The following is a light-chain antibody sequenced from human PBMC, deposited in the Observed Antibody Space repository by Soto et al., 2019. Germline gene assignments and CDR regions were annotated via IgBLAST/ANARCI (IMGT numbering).Light chain of an antibody. CDR2: KAS. V-gene: IGKV1-5*03. J-gene: IGKJ1*01. CDR3: QQYNSDST. CDR1: QSISIW. Sequence: IQMTQSPSTLSASVGDRVTITCRASQSISIWLAWYQQKPWKAPKLLIYKASSLESEVPSRFSGSGSGTEFTLTIDSLQPADSETYYCQQYNSDSTFGQGTKVEIK.